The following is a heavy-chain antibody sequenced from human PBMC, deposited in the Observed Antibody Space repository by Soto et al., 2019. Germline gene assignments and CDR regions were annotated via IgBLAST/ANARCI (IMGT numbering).Heavy chain of an antibody. CDR1: GCALRDYS. J-gene: IGHJ3*02. V-gene: IGHV3-21*06. CDR3: VRDRDWAFDI. D-gene: IGHD3-9*01. CDR2: TGTSRKYT. Sequence: GGSLRLSCAASGCALRDYSMNWVRQAPGKGLEWVSYTGTSRKYTFYADPVRGRFTISRDDARNSVYLQLNSLRDEDTAMYYCVRDRDWAFDIWGHGTMVTVSS.